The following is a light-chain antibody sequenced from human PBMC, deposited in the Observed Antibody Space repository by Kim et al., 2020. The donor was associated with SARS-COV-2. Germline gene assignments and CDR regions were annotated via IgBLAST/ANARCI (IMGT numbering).Light chain of an antibody. V-gene: IGKV1-5*01. CDR3: QHYNTYQAT. Sequence: GDRVTITCRASQSISNWLAWYQQKPGKAPNLLIYDASSLGSGVKSRFSGSGSGTEFTLTISSLQPDDFATYYCQHYNTYQATFGPGTKV. CDR2: DAS. J-gene: IGKJ3*01. CDR1: QSISNW.